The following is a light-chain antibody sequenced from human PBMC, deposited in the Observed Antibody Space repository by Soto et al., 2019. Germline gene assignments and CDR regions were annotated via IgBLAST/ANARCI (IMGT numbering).Light chain of an antibody. CDR2: DAS. J-gene: IGKJ1*01. CDR1: QSVSSSY. CDR3: QQYGSSPWT. Sequence: EIVLTQSPGTLSLSPGERATLSCRASQSVSSSYLAWYQQKPGQAPRLLIYDASTRATGIPDRISGSGSRTDFTLTISRLEPEDFAVYYCQQYGSSPWTFGQGTRVEIK. V-gene: IGKV3-20*01.